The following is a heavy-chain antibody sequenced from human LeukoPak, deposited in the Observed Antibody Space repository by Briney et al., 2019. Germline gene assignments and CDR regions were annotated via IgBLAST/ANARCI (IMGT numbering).Heavy chain of an antibody. J-gene: IGHJ4*02. Sequence: GGSLRLSCAASGFTFSTYDMNWVRQAPGKGLEWVSSISSDSSDIHYVDSVKGRFTISRDNARNSLYLQMNNLRAEDTAVYFCASLPWLVRWIYYWGQGTLVTVSS. D-gene: IGHD6-19*01. V-gene: IGHV3-21*06. CDR1: GFTFSTYD. CDR2: ISSDSSDI. CDR3: ASLPWLVRWIYY.